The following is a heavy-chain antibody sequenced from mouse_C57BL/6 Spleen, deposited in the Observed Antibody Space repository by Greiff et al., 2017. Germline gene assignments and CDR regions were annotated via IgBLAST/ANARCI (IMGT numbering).Heavy chain of an antibody. Sequence: EVMLVESGGGLVQPGGSLSLSCAASGFTFTDYYMSWVRQPPGQALEWLGFIRNKANGYTTEYSASVKGRFTISRDTSQSILYLQMNALRAEDSATYYCARDDYYDGSSYGEYYAMDYWGQGTSVTVSS. V-gene: IGHV7-3*01. D-gene: IGHD1-1*01. CDR1: GFTFTDYY. J-gene: IGHJ4*01. CDR2: IRNKANGYTT. CDR3: ARDDYYDGSSYGEYYAMDY.